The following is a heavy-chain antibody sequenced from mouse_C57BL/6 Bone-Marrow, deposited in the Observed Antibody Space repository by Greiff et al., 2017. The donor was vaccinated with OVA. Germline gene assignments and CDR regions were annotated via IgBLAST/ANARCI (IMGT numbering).Heavy chain of an antibody. V-gene: IGHV14-2*01. CDR2: IDPEDGET. CDR1: GFNIKDYY. D-gene: IGHD1-1*01. CDR3: APYYYGSSYDYAMDY. J-gene: IGHJ4*01. Sequence: VQLQQPGAELVKPGASVKLSCTASGFNIKDYYMHWVKQRTEQGLEWIGRIDPEDGETKYAPQFPGKGTITADTSSNTAYLQLSSLTSEDTAVYYCAPYYYGSSYDYAMDYWGQGTSVTVSS.